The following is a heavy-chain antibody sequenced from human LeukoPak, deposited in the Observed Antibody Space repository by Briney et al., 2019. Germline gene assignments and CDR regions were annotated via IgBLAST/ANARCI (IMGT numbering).Heavy chain of an antibody. J-gene: IGHJ4*02. CDR1: GVNFRNHG. CDR2: IWYDGSNK. CDR3: ARWGDDRAVDY. Sequence: GGSLRLSCAAYGVNFRNHGMHWVRQAPGKGLEWVAVIWYDGSNKYYADSVKGRFTISKDNSKDTLYLQMNSLRVEDTAVYYCARWGDDRAVDYWGQGTLVTVSS. V-gene: IGHV3-33*01. D-gene: IGHD1-1*01.